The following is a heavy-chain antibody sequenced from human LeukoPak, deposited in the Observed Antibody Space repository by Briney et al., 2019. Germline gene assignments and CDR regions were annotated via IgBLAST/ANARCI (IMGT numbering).Heavy chain of an antibody. V-gene: IGHV1-69*05. J-gene: IGHJ3*02. CDR2: IIPIFGTA. Sequence: ASVKVSCKASGGTFSSYAISWVRQAPGQGLEWMGGIIPIFGTANYAQKFQGRVTITTDESTSTAYMELSSLRSEATAVYYCARDRQHYDSSGYYPDAFDIWGQGTMVTVSS. CDR3: ARDRQHYDSSGYYPDAFDI. D-gene: IGHD3-22*01. CDR1: GGTFSSYA.